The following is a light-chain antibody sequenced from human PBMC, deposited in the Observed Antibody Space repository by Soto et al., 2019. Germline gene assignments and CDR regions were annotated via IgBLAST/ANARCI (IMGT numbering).Light chain of an antibody. J-gene: IGKJ5*01. V-gene: IGKV3-11*01. Sequence: EIVLTQSPCTLSWSPGERATLSCRASQSVSSYLAWYQQKHGQAPRLLIYDASNRATGIPARFSGSGSGTDFTLTISSLETEDFAVYYCQQRSNWPITFGQGTRLEIK. CDR2: DAS. CDR3: QQRSNWPIT. CDR1: QSVSSY.